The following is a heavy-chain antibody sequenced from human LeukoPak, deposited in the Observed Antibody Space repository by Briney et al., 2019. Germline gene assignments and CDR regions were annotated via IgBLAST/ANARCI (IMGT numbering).Heavy chain of an antibody. CDR1: GFTFSAHT. CDR2: IGSSGITI. V-gene: IGHV3-48*01. CDR3: ARGPLYDITGSYGL. Sequence: GGSLTLSCAASGFTFSAHTMNWVRLAPGKGLQWVSYIGSSGITIYYAHSVEGRFTISRDNAKNSLYLQMSSLRVEDTAVYYCARGPLYDITGSYGLCGQGTLVTVSS. D-gene: IGHD2-8*01. J-gene: IGHJ4*02.